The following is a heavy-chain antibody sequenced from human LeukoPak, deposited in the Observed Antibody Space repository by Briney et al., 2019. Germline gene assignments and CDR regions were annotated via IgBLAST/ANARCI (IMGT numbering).Heavy chain of an antibody. D-gene: IGHD6-13*01. J-gene: IGHJ4*02. V-gene: IGHV1-18*01. CDR2: INAYNGNT. Sequence: SSVKLSCKPSGYTFTSYGISWVRQAPGQGLEWMGGINAYNGNTDYAQKLQGRVTTTTDTSTSTAYMELRSLRSDDTAVYYCARVRLDIASAGTDFDYWGQGTLVTVSS. CDR3: ARVRLDIASAGTDFDY. CDR1: GYTFTSYG.